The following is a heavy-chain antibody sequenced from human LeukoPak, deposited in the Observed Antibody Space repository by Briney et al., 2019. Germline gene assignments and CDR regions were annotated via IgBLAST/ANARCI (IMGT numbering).Heavy chain of an antibody. CDR1: GGTFSSYA. V-gene: IGHV1-69*04. J-gene: IGHJ4*02. Sequence: SVTVSCKASGGTFSSYAISWVRQAPGQGLEWMGRIIPILGIANYAQKFQGRVTITADKSTSTAYMELSSLRSEDTAVYYCARDQEYYYDSSGYYYTLDYWGQGTLVTVSS. D-gene: IGHD3-22*01. CDR3: ARDQEYYYDSSGYYYTLDY. CDR2: IIPILGIA.